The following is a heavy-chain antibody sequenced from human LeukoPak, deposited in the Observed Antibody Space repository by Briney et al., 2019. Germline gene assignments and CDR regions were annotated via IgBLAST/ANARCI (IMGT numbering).Heavy chain of an antibody. J-gene: IGHJ4*02. CDR2: IYYTGTT. CDR1: GGSISSSLYH. Sequence: SETLSLTCTVSGGSISSSLYHWGWIRQSPGKNLEWLGSIYYTGTTHYNPSLKSRVTISVDTSKNQFSLNLSSVTAADTAVYYCARDAAYYYGSGSYRNGLDYWGQGSLVTVSS. CDR3: ARDAAYYYGSGSYRNGLDY. D-gene: IGHD3-10*01. V-gene: IGHV4-39*07.